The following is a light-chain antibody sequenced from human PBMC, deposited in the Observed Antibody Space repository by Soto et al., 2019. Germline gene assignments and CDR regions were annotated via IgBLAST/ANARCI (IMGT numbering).Light chain of an antibody. V-gene: IGKV1-5*01. CDR3: QQYNSYKS. Sequence: DIPMTQSPSTLSASVGDRVTITCRASQTMSRQLAWYQQKPGKAPKVLIYDASNLESGVPSRFSGSGSGTEFTLTISSLQPDDFATYYCQQYNSYKSFGQGTKVEIK. J-gene: IGKJ1*01. CDR1: QTMSRQ. CDR2: DAS.